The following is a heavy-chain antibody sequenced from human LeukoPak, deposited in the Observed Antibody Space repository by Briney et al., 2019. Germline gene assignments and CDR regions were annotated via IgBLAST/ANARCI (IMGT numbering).Heavy chain of an antibody. V-gene: IGHV4-59*01. CDR1: GGSFSGYY. D-gene: IGHD1-26*01. CDR3: ARGGYSLPFDY. CDR2: IYYSGST. J-gene: IGHJ4*02. Sequence: PSETLSLTCAVYGGSFSGYYWSWIRQPPGKGLEWIGYIYYSGSTDYNPSLKSRVTILVDTSKNQFSLKLSSVTAADTAVYYCARGGYSLPFDYWGQGTLVTVSS.